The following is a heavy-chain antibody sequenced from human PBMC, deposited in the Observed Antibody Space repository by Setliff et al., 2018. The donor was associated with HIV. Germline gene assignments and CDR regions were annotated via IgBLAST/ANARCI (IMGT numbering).Heavy chain of an antibody. CDR3: ARGSIAVGRGYFDY. D-gene: IGHD6-19*01. V-gene: IGHV3-7*01. CDR2: IKQDGSEK. CDR1: GFTFSSYW. J-gene: IGHJ4*02. Sequence: GGSLRLSCAASGFTFSSYWMSWVRQAPGKGLEWVANIKQDGSEKYYVDSVKGRFTISRDNAKNSLYLQMNSLRAEDTAVYYCARGSIAVGRGYFDYWGQGTLVTVTS.